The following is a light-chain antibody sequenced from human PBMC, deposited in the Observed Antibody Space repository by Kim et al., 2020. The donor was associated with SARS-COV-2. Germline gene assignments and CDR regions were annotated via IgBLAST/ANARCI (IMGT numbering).Light chain of an antibody. Sequence: DIVMTQSPDSLAVSLGERATINCKSSQSVLYSSNNKNCLAWYQQKPEQPPKLLVYWTSTRESGVPDRFSGGGSGTDFTLTISSLQAEDVAVYYCQQYYTTPYTFGQGTKLEI. J-gene: IGKJ2*01. CDR1: QSVLYSSNNKNC. CDR3: QQYYTTPYT. V-gene: IGKV4-1*01. CDR2: WTS.